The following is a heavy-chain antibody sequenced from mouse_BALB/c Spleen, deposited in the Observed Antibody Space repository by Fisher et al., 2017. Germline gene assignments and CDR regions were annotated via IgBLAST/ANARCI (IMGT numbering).Heavy chain of an antibody. CDR3: ARAGTKGYAMDY. J-gene: IGHJ4*01. V-gene: IGHV1-39*01. D-gene: IGHD4-1*01. Sequence: KFKGKATLTVDKSSSTAYMQLNSLTSEDSAVYYCARAGTKGYAMDYWGQGTSVTVSS.